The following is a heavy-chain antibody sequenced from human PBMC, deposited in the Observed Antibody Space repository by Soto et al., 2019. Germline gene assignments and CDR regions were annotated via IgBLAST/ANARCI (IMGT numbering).Heavy chain of an antibody. J-gene: IGHJ6*02. Sequence: GGSLILSCAASGFSFDDYAIHWVRQAPGKGLEWVSGINWNSGSIGYADSVKGRFTISRDNAKTSLYLQMNSLRVEDTALYYCAKGRGSGSYAANYYYYGMDVWGQGTTVTVSS. CDR1: GFSFDDYA. CDR2: INWNSGSI. D-gene: IGHD3-10*01. CDR3: AKGRGSGSYAANYYYYGMDV. V-gene: IGHV3-9*01.